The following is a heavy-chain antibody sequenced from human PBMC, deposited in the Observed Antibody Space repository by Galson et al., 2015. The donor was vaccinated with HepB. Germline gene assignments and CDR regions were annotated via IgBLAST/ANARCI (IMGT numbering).Heavy chain of an antibody. CDR2: INSDGSST. D-gene: IGHD6-19*01. Sequence: LRLSCAASGFTFSSYWMHWVRQAPGKGLVWVSRINSDGSSTSYADSVKGRFTISRDNAKNTLYLQMNSLRAEDTAVYYCARERSSGWYRGGGFDYWGQGTLVTVSS. CDR1: GFTFSSYW. CDR3: ARERSSGWYRGGGFDY. J-gene: IGHJ4*02. V-gene: IGHV3-74*01.